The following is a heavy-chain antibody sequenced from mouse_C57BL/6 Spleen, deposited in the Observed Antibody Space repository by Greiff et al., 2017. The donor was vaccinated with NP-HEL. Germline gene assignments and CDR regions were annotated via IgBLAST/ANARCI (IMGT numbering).Heavy chain of an antibody. CDR1: GYTFTSYW. J-gene: IGHJ2*01. CDR2: IYPGNSDT. V-gene: IGHV1-5*01. D-gene: IGHD1-1*01. CDR3: TNSPLYYGSSYESY. Sequence: VQLQQSGTVLARPGASVKMSCKTSGYTFTSYWMHWVKQRPGQGLEWLGAIYPGNSDTSYNQKFKGKAKLTAVTSASTAYMELSSLTNEDSAVYYCTNSPLYYGSSYESYWGQGTTLTVSS.